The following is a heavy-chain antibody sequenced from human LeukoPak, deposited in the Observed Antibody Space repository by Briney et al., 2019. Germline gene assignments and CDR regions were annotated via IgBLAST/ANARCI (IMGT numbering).Heavy chain of an antibody. Sequence: ASVKVSCKVSGYTLTVLSMHWVRQAPGKGLEWMGGFDPEDGETIYAQKFQGRVTMTEDTSTDTAYMELSSLRSEDTAVYYCATGRTRTPYSSSWYRYYYYMDVWGKGTTVTVSS. CDR2: FDPEDGET. J-gene: IGHJ6*03. CDR3: ATGRTRTPYSSSWYRYYYYMDV. V-gene: IGHV1-24*01. CDR1: GYTLTVLS. D-gene: IGHD6-13*01.